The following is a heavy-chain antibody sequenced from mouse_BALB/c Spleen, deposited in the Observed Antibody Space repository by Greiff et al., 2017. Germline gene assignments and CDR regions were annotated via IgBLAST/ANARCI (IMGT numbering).Heavy chain of an antibody. CDR1: GFTFSSYT. J-gene: IGHJ2*01. CDR3: ARSTVVVEGYYFDY. V-gene: IGHV5-9*03. Sequence: EVKLVESGGGLVKPGGSLKLSCAASGFTFSSYTMSWVRQTPEKRLEWVATISSGGGNTYYPDSVKGRFTISRDNAKNNLYLQMSSLRSEDTALYYCARSTVVVEGYYFDYWGQGTTLTVSS. D-gene: IGHD1-1*01. CDR2: ISSGGGNT.